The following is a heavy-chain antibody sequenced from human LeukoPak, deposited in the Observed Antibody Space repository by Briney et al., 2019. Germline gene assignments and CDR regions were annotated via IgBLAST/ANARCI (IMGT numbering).Heavy chain of an antibody. D-gene: IGHD2-2*01. Sequence: SETLSLTCTVSGVSISSGGYYWIWIRQHPGKGLEWIGYIYYSGSTYYNPSLKSRVTISVDTSKNQFSLKLSSVTAADTAVYYCARVGFGVVPAAAYYFDYWGQGTLVTVSS. CDR2: IYYSGST. J-gene: IGHJ4*02. V-gene: IGHV4-31*03. CDR3: ARVGFGVVPAAAYYFDY. CDR1: GVSISSGGYY.